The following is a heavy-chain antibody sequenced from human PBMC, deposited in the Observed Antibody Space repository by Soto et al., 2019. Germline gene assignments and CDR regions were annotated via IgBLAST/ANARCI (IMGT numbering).Heavy chain of an antibody. CDR1: GFTFSSYA. CDR2: ISGSGGST. CDR3: ANPHLYHRDCSGGSCPDY. V-gene: IGHV3-23*01. J-gene: IGHJ4*02. D-gene: IGHD2-15*01. Sequence: QPGGSLRLSCAASGFTFSSYAMSWVRQAPGKGLEWVSAISGSGGSTYYADSVKGRFTISRDNSKNTLYLQMNSLRAEDTAVYYCANPHLYHRDCSGGSCPDYWGQGTLVTVSS.